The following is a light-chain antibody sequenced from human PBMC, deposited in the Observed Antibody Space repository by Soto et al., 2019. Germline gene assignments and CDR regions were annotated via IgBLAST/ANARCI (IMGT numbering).Light chain of an antibody. V-gene: IGKV2-30*01. CDR3: MQGILPYT. J-gene: IGKJ2*01. CDR1: QSLVKTDGNTY. CDR2: KVS. Sequence: DVVMTQSPLSLSVTLGQPASISCRSSQSLVKTDGNTYLNWFQQRPGQSPRRLIYKVSNRDSGVPDRFGGSGSGTDFTLKISRVEAEDVGVYYCMQGILPYTFGQGTKLEIK.